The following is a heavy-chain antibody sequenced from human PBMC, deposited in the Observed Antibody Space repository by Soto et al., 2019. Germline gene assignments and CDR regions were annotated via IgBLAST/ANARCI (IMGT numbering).Heavy chain of an antibody. Sequence: GESLKISCKGSGYSFTSYWISWVRQMPGKGLEWMGRIDPSDSYTNYSPSFQGHVTISADKSISTAYLQWSSLKASDTAMYYCARHPIVVVPAATQHYYYYGMDVWGQGTTATVSS. CDR1: GYSFTSYW. D-gene: IGHD2-2*01. CDR2: IDPSDSYT. J-gene: IGHJ6*02. CDR3: ARHPIVVVPAATQHYYYYGMDV. V-gene: IGHV5-10-1*01.